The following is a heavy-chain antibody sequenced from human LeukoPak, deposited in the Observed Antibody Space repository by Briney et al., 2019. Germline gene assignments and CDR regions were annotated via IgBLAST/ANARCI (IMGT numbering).Heavy chain of an antibody. CDR2: ISGSGGST. CDR1: GFTFSSYA. V-gene: IGHV3-23*01. J-gene: IGHJ4*02. CDR3: AKGRNGFDWLLPLDY. Sequence: GGSLRLSRAGSGFTFSSYAMSWVRQAPGKGLEWVSAISGSGGSTYYADSVKGRFTISRDNSKNTLYLQMNSLRAEDTAVYYCAKGRNGFDWLLPLDYWGQGTLVTVSS. D-gene: IGHD3-9*01.